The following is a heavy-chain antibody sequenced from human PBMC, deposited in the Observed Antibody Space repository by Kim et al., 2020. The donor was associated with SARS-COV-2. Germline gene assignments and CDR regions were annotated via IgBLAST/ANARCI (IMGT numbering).Heavy chain of an antibody. Sequence: VKGRFTISRYNATNSLYLQMNSLRAEDTAVYYCASGLLWFGELSGTYFDYWGQGTLVTVSS. CDR3: ASGLLWFGELSGTYFDY. D-gene: IGHD3-10*01. V-gene: IGHV3-11*04. J-gene: IGHJ4*02.